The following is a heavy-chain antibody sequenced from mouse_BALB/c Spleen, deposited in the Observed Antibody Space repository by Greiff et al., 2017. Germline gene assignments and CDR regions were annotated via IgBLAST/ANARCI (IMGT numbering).Heavy chain of an antibody. CDR1: GFSLTSYG. Sequence: QVQLKESGPGLVQPSQSLSITCTASGFSLTSYGVHWVRQSPGKGLEWLGVIWSGGSTDYNAAFISRLSISKDNSKSQVFFKMNSLQANDTAIYYCARNEVRRPYAMDYWGQGTSVTVSS. CDR2: IWSGGST. J-gene: IGHJ4*01. V-gene: IGHV2-2*02. CDR3: ARNEVRRPYAMDY.